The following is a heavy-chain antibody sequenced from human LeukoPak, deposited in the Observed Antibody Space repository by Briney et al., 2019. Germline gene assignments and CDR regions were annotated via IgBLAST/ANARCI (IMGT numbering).Heavy chain of an antibody. D-gene: IGHD1-14*01. CDR1: GFTFGGYG. CDR2: VAYDGSRA. CDR3: TRYNNDHFDY. Sequence: PGRPLRLSCAASGFTFGGYGMHWFRQTPGKGLEWVAVVAYDGSRAFYANSVKGRFTISRDNSKNTMSVQMDDLRAEDTAVYYCTRYNNDHFDYWGQGTLVTVSS. J-gene: IGHJ4*02. V-gene: IGHV3-33*03.